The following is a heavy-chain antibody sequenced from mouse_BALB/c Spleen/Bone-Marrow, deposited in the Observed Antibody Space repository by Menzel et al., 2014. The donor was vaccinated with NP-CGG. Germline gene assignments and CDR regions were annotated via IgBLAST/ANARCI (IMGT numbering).Heavy chain of an antibody. CDR3: VRDRGPKYTATRLDL. CDR1: GIDLSTAC. J-gene: IGHJ1*01. CDR2: ITNSHNT. Sequence: LEESGGRLVTPGTPLTLTCTASGIDLSTACMSWVRQAPGKGLEYIGWITNSHNTYYASWARGRFTISRPSSTTVDLQMTSPTTEDTATYFCVRDRGPKYTATRLDLWGQGTLVTVSS. D-gene: IGHD6-1*01. V-gene: IGHV5-6-5*01.